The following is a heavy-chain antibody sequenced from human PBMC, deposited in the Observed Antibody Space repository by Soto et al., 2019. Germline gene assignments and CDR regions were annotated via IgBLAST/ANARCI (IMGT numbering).Heavy chain of an antibody. CDR3: ARRASCTSSALYHWFDS. D-gene: IGHD2-8*01. J-gene: IGHJ5*01. CDR1: GYSFSTCW. V-gene: IGHV5-51*01. Sequence: WESLKTSCRGSGYSFSTCWIGWVRQMPGKGLEGRGIIYTGDSETTYSPSFQGQVTFSVDKSINTAYLQWNSLKASDTAMYYGARRASCTSSALYHWFDSWGQGTLVTVSS. CDR2: IYTGDSET.